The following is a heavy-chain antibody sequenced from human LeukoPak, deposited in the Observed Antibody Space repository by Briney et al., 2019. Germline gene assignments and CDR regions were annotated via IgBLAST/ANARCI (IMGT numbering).Heavy chain of an antibody. CDR3: ARDRYYYDSSGYIRGISFDY. Sequence: ASVKVSCKASGYTFITYYMHWVRQAPGQGLEWMGIINPSGGSTSYAQKFQGRVTMTRDTSTSTVYMELSSLRSEDTAVYYCARDRYYYDSSGYIRGISFDYWGQGTLVTVSS. CDR1: GYTFITYY. J-gene: IGHJ4*02. V-gene: IGHV1-46*01. CDR2: INPSGGST. D-gene: IGHD3-22*01.